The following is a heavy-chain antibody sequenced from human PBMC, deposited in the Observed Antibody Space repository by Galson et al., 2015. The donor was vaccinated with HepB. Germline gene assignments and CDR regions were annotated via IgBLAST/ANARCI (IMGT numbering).Heavy chain of an antibody. Sequence: PLRLSCAASGFTFSSYGMHWVRQAPGKGLEWVAVIWYDGGNKYYADSVKGRFTISRDNSKNTLYLQMNSLGAEDTAVYYCARDPGGDCTNGVCCRAIDYWGQGTLVTVSS. CDR1: GFTFSSYG. CDR2: IWYDGGNK. D-gene: IGHD2-8*01. CDR3: ARDPGGDCTNGVCCRAIDY. J-gene: IGHJ4*02. V-gene: IGHV3-33*01.